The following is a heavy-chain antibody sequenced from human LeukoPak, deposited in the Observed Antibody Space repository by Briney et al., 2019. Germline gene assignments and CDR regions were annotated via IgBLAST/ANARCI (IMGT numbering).Heavy chain of an antibody. J-gene: IGHJ6*02. CDR2: INPSGGST. Sequence: ASVKVSCKASGYTFTSYYMHWVRQAPGQGLEWMGIINPSGGSTSYAQKFQGRVTMTRDTSTSTVYMELSSLRSEDTAVYYCARGGWYSTLYYYYGKDVWGQGTTVTVSS. V-gene: IGHV1-46*01. CDR1: GYTFTSYY. CDR3: ARGGWYSTLYYYYGKDV. D-gene: IGHD6-13*01.